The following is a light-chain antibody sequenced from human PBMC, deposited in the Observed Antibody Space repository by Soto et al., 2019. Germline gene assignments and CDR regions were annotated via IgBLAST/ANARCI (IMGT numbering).Light chain of an antibody. CDR2: GAS. CDR1: QSVSNNY. CDR3: QQYGSSGT. J-gene: IGKJ1*01. V-gene: IGKV3-20*01. Sequence: EIVLTHSPSTLSLSPGARCNLSCRASQSVSNNYLAWYQQKPCHAPRLLIYGASNRATGIPDRLSGSGSGTDFTLTISRMEPEDFAVYYCQQYGSSGTFGHGTKVDI.